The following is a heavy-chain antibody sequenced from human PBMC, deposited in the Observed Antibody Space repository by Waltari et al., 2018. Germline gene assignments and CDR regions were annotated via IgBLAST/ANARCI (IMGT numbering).Heavy chain of an antibody. V-gene: IGHV3-30*01. D-gene: IGHD3-10*01. J-gene: IGHJ3*02. CDR3: ASMVRGNDAFAI. Sequence: QVQLVESGGGVVQPGRSLRLSCAASGFTFSSYAMHWVRQAPGKGLAWLAVISYDGSNKYYADSVKGRFTISRDNSKNTLYLQMNSLRAEDTAVYYCASMVRGNDAFAIWGQGTMVTVSS. CDR1: GFTFSSYA. CDR2: ISYDGSNK.